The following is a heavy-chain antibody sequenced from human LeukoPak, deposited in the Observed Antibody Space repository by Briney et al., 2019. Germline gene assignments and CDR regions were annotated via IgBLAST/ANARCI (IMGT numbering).Heavy chain of an antibody. V-gene: IGHV1-2*02. CDR2: INPKNGGR. CDR3: ARAPPLPLGPFTLTGAFDV. J-gene: IGHJ3*01. Sequence: ASVKVSCKASGYTFSDYYIHWVRQAPGQGLQWMGWINPKNGGRNFALQFPDRVTMTRDTSINTAYMELRSLESDDTAVYYCARAPPLPLGPFTLTGAFDVWGRGTLVTVSS. CDR1: GYTFSDYY. D-gene: IGHD3/OR15-3a*01.